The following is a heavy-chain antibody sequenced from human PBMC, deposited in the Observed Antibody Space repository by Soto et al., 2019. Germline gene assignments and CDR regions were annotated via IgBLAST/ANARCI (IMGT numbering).Heavy chain of an antibody. Sequence: ASVKVSCKASGYTFTSYAMHWVRQAPGQRLEWMGWINAGNGNTKYSQKFQGRVTITRDTSASTAYMELSSLRSEDTAVYYCARDYCSSTSCRRTTYYYYYMDVWGKGTTVTVSS. CDR2: INAGNGNT. V-gene: IGHV1-3*01. CDR3: ARDYCSSTSCRRTTYYYYYMDV. J-gene: IGHJ6*03. D-gene: IGHD2-2*01. CDR1: GYTFTSYA.